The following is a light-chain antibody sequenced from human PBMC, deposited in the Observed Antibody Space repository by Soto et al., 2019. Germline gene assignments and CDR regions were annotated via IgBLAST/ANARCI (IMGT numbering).Light chain of an antibody. CDR1: QSVISSY. V-gene: IGKV3-20*01. CDR3: QHYGSSHWT. J-gene: IGKJ1*01. Sequence: EIVLTQSPGTLSLSPGERATLSCRASQSVISSYLAWYQQKPGQAPRLLIYAASSRATGISDRFSGSGSGTDFTLTISRLEPEDFAVYYCQHYGSSHWTFGQGTKVDIK. CDR2: AAS.